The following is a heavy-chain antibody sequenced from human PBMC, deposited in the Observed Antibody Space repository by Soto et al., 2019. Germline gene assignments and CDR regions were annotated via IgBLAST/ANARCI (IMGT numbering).Heavy chain of an antibody. CDR3: ARVGGYSYGYPGYFDY. V-gene: IGHV4-59*01. D-gene: IGHD5-18*01. CDR1: GGSISGYY. J-gene: IGHJ4*02. Sequence: SETLSLTCTVSGGSISGYYWSWIRQPPGKGLEWIGYIYYSGSTSYNPSLKSRLTISVDTSKNQFSLRLTSVTAADTAVYYCARVGGYSYGYPGYFDYWGQGTLVTVSS. CDR2: IYYSGST.